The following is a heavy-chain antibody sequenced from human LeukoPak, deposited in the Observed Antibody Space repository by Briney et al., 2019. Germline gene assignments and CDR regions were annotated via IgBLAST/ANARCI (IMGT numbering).Heavy chain of an antibody. Sequence: PSETLSLTCTVSGGSIISGGYYWSWIRQPPGKGLEWIGYIYHSGSTYYNPSLKSRVTISVDRSKNQFSLKLSSVTAADTAVYYCARDGGYSGYDFGYWGQGTLVTVSS. CDR3: ARDGGYSGYDFGY. D-gene: IGHD5-12*01. J-gene: IGHJ4*02. V-gene: IGHV4-30-2*01. CDR1: GGSIISGGYY. CDR2: IYHSGST.